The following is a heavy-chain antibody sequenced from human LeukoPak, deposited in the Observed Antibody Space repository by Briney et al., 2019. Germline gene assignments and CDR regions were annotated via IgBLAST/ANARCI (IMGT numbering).Heavy chain of an antibody. V-gene: IGHV3-30*18. Sequence: GGSLRLSCAASGFTFSSYGMHWVRQAPGKGLEWVAVISYDGSNKYYADSVKGRFTISRDNSKNTLYLQMNSLRAEDTAVYYCAKSKVRGAHFDYWGQGTLVTVSS. J-gene: IGHJ4*02. CDR2: ISYDGSNK. D-gene: IGHD3-10*01. CDR1: GFTFSSYG. CDR3: AKSKVRGAHFDY.